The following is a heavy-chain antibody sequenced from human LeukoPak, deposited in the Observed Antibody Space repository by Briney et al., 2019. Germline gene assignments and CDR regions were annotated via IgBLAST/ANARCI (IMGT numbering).Heavy chain of an antibody. V-gene: IGHV3-30*02. CDR1: GFTFSSYG. CDR2: IRYDGSNK. D-gene: IGHD6-13*01. Sequence: GGSLRLSCAASGFTFSSYGMHWVRQAPGKGLEWVAFIRYDGSNKYYADSVKGRFTISRDNSKNTLYLQMNSLRAEDTAVYYCAKGRASKGGIAAAGRLDYWGQGTLVTVSS. J-gene: IGHJ4*02. CDR3: AKGRASKGGIAAAGRLDY.